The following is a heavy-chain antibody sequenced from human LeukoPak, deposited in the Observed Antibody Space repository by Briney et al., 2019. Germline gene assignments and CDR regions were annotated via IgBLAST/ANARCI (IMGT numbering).Heavy chain of an antibody. CDR1: GGSISSYY. CDR2: IYISGTT. CDR3: ARDIGTYPYYFDY. D-gene: IGHD1-26*01. Sequence: SETLSLTCTVSGGSISSYYWSWIRQPAGKGLGSIGRIYISGTTNYNPSLKSRLTMSVDTSKNQFSLKLTSVTAADTAVYYCARDIGTYPYYFDYWGQGTLVTVSS. J-gene: IGHJ4*02. V-gene: IGHV4-4*07.